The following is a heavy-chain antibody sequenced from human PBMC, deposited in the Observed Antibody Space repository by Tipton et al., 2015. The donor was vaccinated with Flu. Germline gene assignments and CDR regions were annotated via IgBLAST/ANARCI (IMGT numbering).Heavy chain of an antibody. Sequence: SLRLSCAASGFTFSSYSMNWVRQAPGKGLEWVSSISSSSSYIYYADSVKGRFTISRDNAKNSLYLQMNSLRAEDTAVYYCARDLRSERFLEWLELLWGQGTLVTVSS. CDR2: ISSSSSYI. D-gene: IGHD3-3*01. J-gene: IGHJ4*02. CDR3: ARDLRSERFLEWLELL. V-gene: IGHV3-21*01. CDR1: GFTFSSYS.